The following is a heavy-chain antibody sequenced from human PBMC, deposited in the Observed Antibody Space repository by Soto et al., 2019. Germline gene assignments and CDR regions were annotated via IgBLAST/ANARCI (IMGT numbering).Heavy chain of an antibody. CDR3: AREDGDY. CDR2: INEHGREM. V-gene: IGHV3-7*03. Sequence: EVQLVESGGGLVPPGGSLRLSCAASGFSLTNYWMQWVRQAPGKGLEWVASINEHGREMYYVDSVRGRFTISRDIADNSLYLQMNSLRAEDTAMYYCAREDGDYGGQGTLVTVSS. CDR1: GFSLTNYW. J-gene: IGHJ4*02.